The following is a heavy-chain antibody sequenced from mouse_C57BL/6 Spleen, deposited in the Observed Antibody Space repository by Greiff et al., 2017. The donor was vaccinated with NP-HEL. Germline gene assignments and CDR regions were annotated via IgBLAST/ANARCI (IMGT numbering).Heavy chain of an antibody. CDR3: AREDGNHFDY. CDR2: IHPNSGST. Sequence: QVQLQQPGAELVKPGASVKLSCKASGYTFTSYWMHWVKQRPGQGLEWIGMIHPNSGSTNYNEKFKSKATLTVDKSSSTAYMQLSILTSEDSAVYYCAREDGNHFDYWGQGTTLTVSS. CDR1: GYTFTSYW. V-gene: IGHV1-64*01. D-gene: IGHD2-1*01. J-gene: IGHJ2*01.